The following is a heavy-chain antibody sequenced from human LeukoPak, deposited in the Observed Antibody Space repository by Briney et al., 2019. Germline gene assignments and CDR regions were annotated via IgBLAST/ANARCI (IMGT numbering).Heavy chain of an antibody. Sequence: GGSLRLSCAASGFTFSSYAMSWVRQAPGKGLEWVSAISGSGGSTYYADSVKGRFTISRDNSKNTLYLQMNSLRAEDTAVYYCASEDYYGSGSYGGYWGQGTLVTVSS. J-gene: IGHJ4*02. D-gene: IGHD3-10*01. V-gene: IGHV3-23*01. CDR2: ISGSGGST. CDR3: ASEDYYGSGSYGGY. CDR1: GFTFSSYA.